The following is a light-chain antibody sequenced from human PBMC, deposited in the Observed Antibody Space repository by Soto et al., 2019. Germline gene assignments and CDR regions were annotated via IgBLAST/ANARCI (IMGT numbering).Light chain of an antibody. V-gene: IGKV1-5*01. CDR3: XQYNXXSRT. CDR2: DAS. CDR1: QSISSW. J-gene: IGKJ1*01. Sequence: DIQMTQSPSTLSASVGDRVTITCRASQSISSWLAWYQQKLGRAPRLLIYDASSLESGVPSRFSGSGSGTEFTLTISSLQPDDFATYXXXQYNXXSRTFGQGTKVDIK.